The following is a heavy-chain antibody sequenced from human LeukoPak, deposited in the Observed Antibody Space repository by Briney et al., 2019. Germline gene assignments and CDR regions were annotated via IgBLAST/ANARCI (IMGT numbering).Heavy chain of an antibody. J-gene: IGHJ5*02. CDR3: ARDVGVRLWSGYDNWFDP. D-gene: IGHD3-3*01. Sequence: GASVTVSCKASGYTFTSYGISWVRQAPGQGLEWMGWISAYNGNTNYAQKLQGRVTMTTDTSTSTAYMELRSLRSDDTAVYYCARDVGVRLWSGYDNWFDPWGQGTLVTVSS. CDR1: GYTFTSYG. V-gene: IGHV1-18*01. CDR2: ISAYNGNT.